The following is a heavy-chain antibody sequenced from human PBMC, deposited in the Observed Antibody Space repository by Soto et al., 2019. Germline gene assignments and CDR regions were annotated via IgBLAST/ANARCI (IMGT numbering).Heavy chain of an antibody. V-gene: IGHV1-69*01. Sequence: QVQLVQSGAEVKKPGSSVKVSCKASGGTFSSYAISWVRQAPGQGLEWMGGIIPIFGTANYAQKFQGRGTITADESTSTAYLELSSLRSEDTAVYYCARAVLAQHLVNFWFDTWGQGTLVTVSS. D-gene: IGHD6-13*01. CDR3: ARAVLAQHLVNFWFDT. CDR2: IIPIFGTA. J-gene: IGHJ5*02. CDR1: GGTFSSYA.